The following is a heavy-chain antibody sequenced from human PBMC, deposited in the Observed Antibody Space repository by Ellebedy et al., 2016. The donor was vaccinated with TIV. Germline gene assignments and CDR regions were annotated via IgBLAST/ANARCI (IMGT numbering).Heavy chain of an antibody. CDR3: AKPSDPNPGYSASWATYFDY. D-gene: IGHD6-13*01. CDR2: ISYDGSKK. Sequence: GESLKISCAASGFTFSNYGMYWVRQAPGKGLEWVAVISYDGSKKYYADSVRDRFTISRDNSKNTLFLHMNILRAEDTAVYYCAKPSDPNPGYSASWATYFDYWGQGTLVTVSS. CDR1: GFTFSNYG. J-gene: IGHJ4*02. V-gene: IGHV3-30*18.